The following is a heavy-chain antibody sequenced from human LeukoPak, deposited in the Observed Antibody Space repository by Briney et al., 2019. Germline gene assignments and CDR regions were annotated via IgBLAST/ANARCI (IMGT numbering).Heavy chain of an antibody. CDR2: ISGSGGST. V-gene: IGHV3-23*01. Sequence: GGSLRLSCAASGFTFSSYGMSWVRQAPGKGLEWVSAISGSGGSTYYADSVKGRFTISRDNSKNSLYLQMNSLRAEDTAVYYCARDRWGYSYGGDWGQGTLVTVSS. D-gene: IGHD5-18*01. CDR1: GFTFSSYG. CDR3: ARDRWGYSYGGD. J-gene: IGHJ4*02.